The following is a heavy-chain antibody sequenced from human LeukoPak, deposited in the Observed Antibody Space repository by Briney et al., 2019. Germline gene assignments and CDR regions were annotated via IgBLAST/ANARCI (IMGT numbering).Heavy chain of an antibody. CDR1: GFTFSSYA. D-gene: IGHD2-2*01. CDR2: ISGRGGST. Sequence: GGSLRLSCAASGFTFSSYAMTWVRQAPGKGLEWVSVISGRGGSTYYADSVKGRFTISRDTSKNTLYLQMNSLRAEDTAVYYCAKDQEYCSSTGCYGGDYFDYWGQGTLVTVSS. V-gene: IGHV3-23*01. J-gene: IGHJ4*02. CDR3: AKDQEYCSSTGCYGGDYFDY.